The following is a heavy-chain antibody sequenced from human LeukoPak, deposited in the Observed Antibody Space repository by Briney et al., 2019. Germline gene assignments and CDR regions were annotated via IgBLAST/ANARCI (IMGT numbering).Heavy chain of an antibody. D-gene: IGHD4-17*01. CDR1: GFTFSSFV. Sequence: PGGSLRLSCAASGFTFSSFVMSWVRQAPGKGLEWVSAISSNYAGIYYTDSVRGRFTISRDNSKSTLSLQMNSLRAEDTAVYYCARAGHGDARPYHYSMDVWGQGTTVTVSS. CDR2: ISSNYAGI. CDR3: ARAGHGDARPYHYSMDV. J-gene: IGHJ6*02. V-gene: IGHV3-23*01.